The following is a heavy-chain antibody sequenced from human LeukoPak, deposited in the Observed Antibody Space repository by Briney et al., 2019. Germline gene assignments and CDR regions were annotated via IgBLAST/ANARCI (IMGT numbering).Heavy chain of an antibody. J-gene: IGHJ4*02. CDR2: ISGSATNT. D-gene: IGHD6-6*01. V-gene: IGHV3-23*01. CDR1: GLTFSTYA. Sequence: PGGSLRLSCAASGLTFSTYAMSWVRQAPGKGLEWVSSISGSATNTYYADSVEGRFTISRDKSKNTLDLQMNSLRAEDTAIYYCARAGTAARLGMGFDSWGLGTLVTVSS. CDR3: ARAGTAARLGMGFDS.